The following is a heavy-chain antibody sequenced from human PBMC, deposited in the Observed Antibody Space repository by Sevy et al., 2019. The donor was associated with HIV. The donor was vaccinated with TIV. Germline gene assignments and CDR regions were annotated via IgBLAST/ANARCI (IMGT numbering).Heavy chain of an antibody. J-gene: IGHJ4*02. CDR1: GFTFSSYS. Sequence: GGSLRLSCAASGFTFSSYSMNWVRQAPGKGLEWVSSISSSSSYIYYADSVKGRFTSSRDNAKNSLYLQMNSLRAEDTAVYYCARDVGYGGSSLTHDYWGQGTLVTVSS. CDR2: ISSSSSYI. V-gene: IGHV3-21*01. CDR3: ARDVGYGGSSLTHDY. D-gene: IGHD5-18*01.